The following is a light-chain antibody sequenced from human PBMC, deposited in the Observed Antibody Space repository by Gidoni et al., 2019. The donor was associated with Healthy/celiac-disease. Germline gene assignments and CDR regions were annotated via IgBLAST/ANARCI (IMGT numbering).Light chain of an antibody. Sequence: EIVLTQSPGTLSLSPGERATLSCRASQSVSSSYLAWYQQKPGQAPRLVIYGASSRATGTPDRFSGSGSGTDFTLTISRLEPEDFAVYYCQQYGSPKTFGQGTKVEIK. V-gene: IGKV3-20*01. CDR2: GAS. CDR1: QSVSSSY. J-gene: IGKJ1*01. CDR3: QQYGSPKT.